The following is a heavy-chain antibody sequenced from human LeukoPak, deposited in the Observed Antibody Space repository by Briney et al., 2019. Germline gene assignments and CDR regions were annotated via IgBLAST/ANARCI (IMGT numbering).Heavy chain of an antibody. CDR2: ISSSSSYI. CDR3: ARNWASGHSDPGRAFDI. V-gene: IGHV3-21*01. Sequence: KPGGSLRLSCAASGFTFSRYSMNWVRQAPGKGLECVSSISSSSSYIYYADSVKGRFTISRDNAKNSLYLQMNSLRAEDTAVYYCARNWASGHSDPGRAFDIWGQGTMVTVSS. J-gene: IGHJ3*02. D-gene: IGHD5-18*01. CDR1: GFTFSRYS.